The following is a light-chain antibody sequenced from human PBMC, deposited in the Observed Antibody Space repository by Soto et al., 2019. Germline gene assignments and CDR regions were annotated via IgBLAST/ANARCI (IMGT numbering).Light chain of an antibody. CDR1: QNINVW. CDR3: QQHEAYPRT. J-gene: IGKJ1*01. Sequence: DIQMTQSPSTLSASIGDRVTITCRASQNINVWLAWYQQKPGKAPKFLIYQASTLQSGVPSRFSGSGSGTEFTLTISSLQPDDFATYYCQQHEAYPRTFGQGTXVX. CDR2: QAS. V-gene: IGKV1-5*03.